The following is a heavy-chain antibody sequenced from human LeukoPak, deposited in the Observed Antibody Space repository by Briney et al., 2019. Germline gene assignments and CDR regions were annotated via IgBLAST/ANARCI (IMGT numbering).Heavy chain of an antibody. CDR1: GITVSNYY. J-gene: IGHJ4*02. V-gene: IGHV3-11*01. CDR2: ISSSGRTI. Sequence: PGGSLRLSCAASGITVSNYYMTWIRQAPGKGLEWISYISSSGRTIYYADSVKGRFTISRDNAKNSLSLHMNSLRAEDTAVYFCAKRGVVIRVILVGFHKEANYFDSWGQGALVTVSS. D-gene: IGHD3-22*01. CDR3: AKRGVVIRVILVGFHKEANYFDS.